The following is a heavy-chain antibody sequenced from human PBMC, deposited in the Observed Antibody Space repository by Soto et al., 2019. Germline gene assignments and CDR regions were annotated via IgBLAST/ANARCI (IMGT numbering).Heavy chain of an antibody. CDR3: ARRLGHFKTGGPYYFDS. CDR1: GYIFTNYW. CDR2: IYPGDSDT. D-gene: IGHD7-27*01. Sequence: GESLKISCKVSGYIFTNYWINWVRQMPGKGLEWMGIIYPGDSDTGYSPSFQGQVTISVDKSISTAYLHWSDLKASDTAVYYCARRLGHFKTGGPYYFDSWGQGTLVTVSS. J-gene: IGHJ4*02. V-gene: IGHV5-51*01.